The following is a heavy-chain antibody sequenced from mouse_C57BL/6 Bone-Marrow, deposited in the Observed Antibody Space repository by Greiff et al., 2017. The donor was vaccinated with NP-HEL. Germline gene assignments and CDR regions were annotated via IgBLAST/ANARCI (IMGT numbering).Heavy chain of an antibody. CDR3: ARERYGSSSYYAMDY. CDR1: GFTFSDYY. J-gene: IGHJ4*01. V-gene: IGHV5-16*01. CDR2: INYDGSST. D-gene: IGHD1-1*01. Sequence: EVKLVESEGGLVQPGSSMKLSCTASGFTFSDYYMAWVRQVPEKGLEWVANINYDGSSTYYLDSLKSRFIISRDNAKNILYLQMSSLKSEDTATYYCARERYGSSSYYAMDYWGQGTSVTVSS.